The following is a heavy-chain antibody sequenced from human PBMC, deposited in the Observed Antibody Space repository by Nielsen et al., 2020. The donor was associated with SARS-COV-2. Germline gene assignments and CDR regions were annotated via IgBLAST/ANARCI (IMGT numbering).Heavy chain of an antibody. D-gene: IGHD3-22*01. CDR3: ARGYYDSSGYYLYYFDY. V-gene: IGHV1-18*04. CDR1: GYTFTKYG. Sequence: ASVKVSCKASGYTFTKYGISWVRQAPGQGLEWMGWISGNSDSAKYVKKFLGRVIMTTDTSTSTAYLEVRSLRSEDTAVYYCARGYYDSSGYYLYYFDYWGQGTLVTVSS. J-gene: IGHJ4*02. CDR2: ISGNSDSA.